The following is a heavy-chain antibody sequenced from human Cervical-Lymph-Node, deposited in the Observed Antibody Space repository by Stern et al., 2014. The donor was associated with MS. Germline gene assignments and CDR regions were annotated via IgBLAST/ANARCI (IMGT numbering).Heavy chain of an antibody. CDR2: MRPNSGNT. Sequence: VQLVESGAEVKKPGASVKVSCKASGYTFTSYDINGVRQAPGQGLEWMGWMRPNSGNTGYAQKFQGRVTMTRNPSISTAYMELSSLRSEDTAVYYCARVRDSSSWYPRDAFDIWGQGTMVTVSS. CDR3: ARVRDSSSWYPRDAFDI. CDR1: GYTFTSYD. V-gene: IGHV1-8*01. D-gene: IGHD6-13*01. J-gene: IGHJ3*02.